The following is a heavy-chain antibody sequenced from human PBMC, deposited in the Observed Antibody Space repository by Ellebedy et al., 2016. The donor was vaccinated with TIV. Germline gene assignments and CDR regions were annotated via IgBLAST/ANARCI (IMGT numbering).Heavy chain of an antibody. D-gene: IGHD2-15*01. V-gene: IGHV3-7*01. CDR1: GFIFNDYW. Sequence: GESLKISCAASGFIFNDYWMHWVRQTPGRGLEWVANIKEDGSRTSYVDSVRGRFTISRDNAKNSLYLQMNSLRAEDTAVYYCATGARSEGGYWGQGTLVTVSS. CDR3: ATGARSEGGY. CDR2: IKEDGSRT. J-gene: IGHJ4*02.